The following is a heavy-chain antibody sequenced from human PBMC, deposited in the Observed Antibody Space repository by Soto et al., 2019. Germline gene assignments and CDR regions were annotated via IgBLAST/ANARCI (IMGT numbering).Heavy chain of an antibody. V-gene: IGHV1-2*04. D-gene: IGHD1-1*01. CDR2: INPNSGGT. CDR3: GRDGGWNDETLDY. J-gene: IGHJ4*02. Sequence: QVQLVQSGAEVKKPGASVKVSCKASGYTFTGYYMHWVRQAPGQGLEWMGWINPNSGGTNYAQKCQGWVTMTRDKSISTAYMELSRLRSDDTAVYYCGRDGGWNDETLDYWGQGTLVTVSS. CDR1: GYTFTGYY.